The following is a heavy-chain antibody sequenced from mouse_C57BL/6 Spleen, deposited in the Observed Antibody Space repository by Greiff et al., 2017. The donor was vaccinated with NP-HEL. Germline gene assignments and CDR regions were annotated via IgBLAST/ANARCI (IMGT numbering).Heavy chain of an antibody. CDR3: ARRMVTFDY. V-gene: IGHV1-82*01. D-gene: IGHD2-2*01. Sequence: QVQLQQSGPELVKPGASVKISCKASGYAFRSSWMNWVKQRPGKGLEWIGRIYPGDGDTNYNGKFKGKATLTADKSSSTAYMQLSSLTSEDSAVYFCARRMVTFDYWGQGTTLTVSS. CDR1: GYAFRSSW. J-gene: IGHJ2*01. CDR2: IYPGDGDT.